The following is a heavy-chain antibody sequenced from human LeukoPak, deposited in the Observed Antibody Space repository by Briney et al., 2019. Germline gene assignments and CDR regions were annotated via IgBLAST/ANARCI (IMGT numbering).Heavy chain of an antibody. CDR1: GGSFSDYY. CDR3: ARLYGDCRPAICYINAFDI. V-gene: IGHV4-34*01. Sequence: KSSETLSLTCGVSGGSFSDYYWTWVRQSPGKGLEWIGEINYGGKTSYTPSLKSRVAISIDTSKNQFSLTLNSVTAADTAVYYCARLYGDCRPAICYINAFDIWGQGTEVTVSS. J-gene: IGHJ3*02. D-gene: IGHD2-15*01. CDR2: INYGGKT.